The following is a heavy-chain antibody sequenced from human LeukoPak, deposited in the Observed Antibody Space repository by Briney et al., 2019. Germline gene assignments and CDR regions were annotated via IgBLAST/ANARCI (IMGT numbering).Heavy chain of an antibody. J-gene: IGHJ2*01. CDR2: IYYSGST. CDR1: GGSISSFH. Sequence: SETLSLTCTVSGGSISSFHWSWIRQPPGKGLEWIGFIYYSGSTNYNPSLKSRVTISVDTSKNQFSLKLSSVTAADTAVYYCARDRLGYWYFDLWGRGTLVTVSS. CDR3: ARDRLGYWYFDL. D-gene: IGHD3-9*01. V-gene: IGHV4-59*01.